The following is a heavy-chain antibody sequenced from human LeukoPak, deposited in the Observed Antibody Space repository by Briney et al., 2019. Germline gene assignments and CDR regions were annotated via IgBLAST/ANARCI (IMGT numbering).Heavy chain of an antibody. D-gene: IGHD6-13*01. CDR3: AKVERGSSSFYYYYGMDV. V-gene: IGHV3-23*01. CDR2: ISGSGGST. J-gene: IGHJ6*02. Sequence: GVSLRLSCAASGFTFSSYAMSWVRQAPGKGPEWVSAISGSGGSTYYADSVKGRITISRDKTKNTLYLQMNSLRAEDTAVYYCAKVERGSSSFYYYYGMDVWGQGTTVTVSS. CDR1: GFTFSSYA.